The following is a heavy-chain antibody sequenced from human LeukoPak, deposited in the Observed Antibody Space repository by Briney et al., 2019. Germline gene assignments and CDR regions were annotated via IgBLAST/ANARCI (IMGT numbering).Heavy chain of an antibody. Sequence: GGSRDLSCAASGFPFSSYAIHWVGRAPGKGLGGVAVISYDGSNKYYADSVKGRFTISRDNSKNTLYLQMNSLRAEDTAAYYCARQGGDYGDFDDWGQGTLVTVSS. V-gene: IGHV3-30-3*01. J-gene: IGHJ4*02. CDR1: GFPFSSYA. CDR2: ISYDGSNK. CDR3: ARQGGDYGDFDD. D-gene: IGHD4-17*01.